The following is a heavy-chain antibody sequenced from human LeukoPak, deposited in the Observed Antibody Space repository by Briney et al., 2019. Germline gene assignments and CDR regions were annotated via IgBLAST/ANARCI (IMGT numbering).Heavy chain of an antibody. CDR1: GFTFSSYG. CDR2: ISYDGSNK. D-gene: IGHD5-24*01. V-gene: IGHV3-30*18. CDR3: AKGESITSAWFDS. Sequence: PGRSLRLSCAASGFTFSSYGMHWVRQAPGKGLEWVAVISYDGSNKYYADSVKGRFTISRDNSKNTLYLQMNSLRAEDTAVYYCAKGESITSAWFDSWGQGTLVTVSS. J-gene: IGHJ5*01.